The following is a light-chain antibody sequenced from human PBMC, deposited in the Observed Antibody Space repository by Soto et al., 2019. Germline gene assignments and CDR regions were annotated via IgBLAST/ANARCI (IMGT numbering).Light chain of an antibody. V-gene: IGLV2-23*01. CDR3: CSYAGSRGVV. J-gene: IGLJ2*01. Sequence: QSALTQPASVSGSPGQSITISCTGTSSDVGSYNLVSWYQQHPGKAPILMMYEGSKRPSGVSNRFSGSKAGNTASLTISGLQAEDEADYYCCSYAGSRGVVFGGGTKLTVL. CDR2: EGS. CDR1: SSDVGSYNL.